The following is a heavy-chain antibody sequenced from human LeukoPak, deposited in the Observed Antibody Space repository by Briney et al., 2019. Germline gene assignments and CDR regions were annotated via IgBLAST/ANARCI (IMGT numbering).Heavy chain of an antibody. CDR3: ARVAKRSLDYYGSGTDAFDI. CDR1: GYTFISYD. V-gene: IGHV1-8*01. J-gene: IGHJ3*02. Sequence: ASVKVSCKASGYTFISYDINWVRQATGQGLEWMGWMNPNSGNTGYAQKFQGRVTMTRNTSISTAYMELSSLRSEDTAVYYCARVAKRSLDYYGSGTDAFDIWGQGTMVTVSS. CDR2: MNPNSGNT. D-gene: IGHD3-10*01.